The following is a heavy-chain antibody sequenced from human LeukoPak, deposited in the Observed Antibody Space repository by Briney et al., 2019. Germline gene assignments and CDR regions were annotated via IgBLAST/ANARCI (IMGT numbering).Heavy chain of an antibody. CDR2: ISAYNGNT. CDR1: GYTFTSYG. J-gene: IGHJ6*03. D-gene: IGHD2-2*01. Sequence: GASVKVSCKASGYTFTSYGISWVRRAPGQGLEWMGWISAYNGNTNYAQKLQGRVTMTTDTSTSTAYMELRSLGSDDTAVYYCARLGYCSSTSCYVEGELYYYYYMDVWGKGTTVTVSS. CDR3: ARLGYCSSTSCYVEGELYYYYYMDV. V-gene: IGHV1-18*01.